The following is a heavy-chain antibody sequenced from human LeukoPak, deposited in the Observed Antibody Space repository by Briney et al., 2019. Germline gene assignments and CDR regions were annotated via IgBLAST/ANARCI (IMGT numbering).Heavy chain of an antibody. D-gene: IGHD3-22*01. CDR3: TTDYYDTSGYYYVGNC. Sequence: GGSLRLSCAASGFTFSNTWMSWVRQAPGKGLEWVGRIKSKTDGGTTKYAAPVNDRFTISRNGSKNTLYLQMNSLKTEDTAVYYCTTDYYDTSGYYYVGNCWGQGTLVTVSS. CDR1: GFTFSNTW. V-gene: IGHV3-15*01. J-gene: IGHJ4*02. CDR2: IKSKTDGGTT.